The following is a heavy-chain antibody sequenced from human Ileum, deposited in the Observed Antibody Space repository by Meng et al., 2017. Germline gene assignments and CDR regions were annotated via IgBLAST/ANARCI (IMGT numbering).Heavy chain of an antibody. Sequence: QVQLQESSPGLVKPSGTLSLTCAVSGGSISSSIWWSWVRQPPEKGREWIGEIHHSGTTNYSPSLKSRLTISVDKSKNQFSLKLQSVTAADTAVYFCARGVVSGSHYNTYWGQGILVTVSS. CDR3: ARGVVSGSHYNTY. D-gene: IGHD3-10*01. CDR2: IHHSGTT. CDR1: GGSISSSIW. V-gene: IGHV4-4*02. J-gene: IGHJ4*02.